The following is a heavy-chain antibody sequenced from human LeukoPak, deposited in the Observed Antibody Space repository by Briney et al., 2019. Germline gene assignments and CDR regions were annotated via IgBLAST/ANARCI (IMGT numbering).Heavy chain of an antibody. CDR3: ARDPPGILTGYFFY. Sequence: ASVKVSCKASGYTFTSYGISWVRQAPGQGLEWMGWISAYNGNTNYAQKLQGRVTMTTDTSTSTAYMELRSLRSDDTAVYYCARDPPGILTGYFFYWGQGTLVTVSS. J-gene: IGHJ4*02. CDR1: GYTFTSYG. D-gene: IGHD3-9*01. V-gene: IGHV1-18*01. CDR2: ISAYNGNT.